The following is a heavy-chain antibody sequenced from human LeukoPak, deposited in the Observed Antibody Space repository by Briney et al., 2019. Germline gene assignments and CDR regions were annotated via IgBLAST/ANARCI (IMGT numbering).Heavy chain of an antibody. CDR1: GFTFSSYS. CDR3: ARGQDTVITSRDAFDI. Sequence: GGSLRLSCAASGFTFSSYSMNWIRQAPGKGLEWVSSISGSSIYIYYADSVKGRFTISRDNAKNSLYLQMNSLRAEDTAVYYCARGQDTVITSRDAFDIWGQGTMVTVSS. V-gene: IGHV3-21*01. J-gene: IGHJ3*02. CDR2: ISGSSIYI. D-gene: IGHD4-23*01.